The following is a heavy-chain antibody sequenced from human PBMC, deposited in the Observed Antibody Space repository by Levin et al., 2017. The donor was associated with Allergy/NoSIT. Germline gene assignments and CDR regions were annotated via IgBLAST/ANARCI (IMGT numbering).Heavy chain of an antibody. Sequence: GGSLRLSCIGSGYTFSGYYMHWVRQAPGKGLVWVSHINSDGSNTNYADSVKGRFTISRDNAKNTLYLQMNSLRAEDTAVYYCGRGGCSSTSCIDYWGQGILVTVSS. CDR1: GYTFSGYY. D-gene: IGHD2-2*01. CDR3: GRGGCSSTSCIDY. J-gene: IGHJ4*02. V-gene: IGHV3-74*01. CDR2: INSDGSNT.